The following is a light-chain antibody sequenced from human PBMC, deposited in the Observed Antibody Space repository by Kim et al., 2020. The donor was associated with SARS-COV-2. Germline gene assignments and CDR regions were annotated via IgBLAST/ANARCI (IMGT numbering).Light chain of an antibody. Sequence: LSPGERATLSWRASQSVSSNYLAWYQQKPDQAPRLLIYDASRRATGIPDRISGSGSGTDFTLTINRLEPEDFAIYYCQQYGSSPTFGGGTKVDIK. V-gene: IGKV3-20*01. CDR2: DAS. CDR1: QSVSSNY. CDR3: QQYGSSPT. J-gene: IGKJ4*01.